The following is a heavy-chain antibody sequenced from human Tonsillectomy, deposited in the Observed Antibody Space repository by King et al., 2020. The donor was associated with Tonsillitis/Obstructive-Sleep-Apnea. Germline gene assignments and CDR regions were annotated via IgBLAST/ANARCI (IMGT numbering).Heavy chain of an antibody. D-gene: IGHD4-17*01. CDR1: GDTFSSYA. Sequence: VQLVESGAEVKKPGSSVKVSCKASGDTFSSYAISWVRQAPGQGLEWMGGIIPILSIEDYAQKFQGRVTITAGKSTSTAYMELSSLRSEDTAVYYCAGEAYGDYRWYGMDVWGQGTTVTVSS. CDR2: IIPILSIE. V-gene: IGHV1-69*10. J-gene: IGHJ6*02. CDR3: AGEAYGDYRWYGMDV.